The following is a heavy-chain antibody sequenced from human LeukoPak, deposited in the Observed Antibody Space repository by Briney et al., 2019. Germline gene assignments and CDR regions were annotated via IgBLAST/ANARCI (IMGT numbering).Heavy chain of an antibody. V-gene: IGHV3-7*01. D-gene: IGHD3-16*01. J-gene: IGHJ4*02. CDR3: ARDRRGSGDY. CDR1: GFTFTCCR. CDR2: IKQDGREK. Sequence: GGSLRLSCAASGFTFTCCRMSWVRQTPGMGLEWVASIKQDGREKFYADSVRGRFTISRDNAKNSLYLQLNSLRAEDTAVYYCARDRRGSGDYWGQGTLVTVSS.